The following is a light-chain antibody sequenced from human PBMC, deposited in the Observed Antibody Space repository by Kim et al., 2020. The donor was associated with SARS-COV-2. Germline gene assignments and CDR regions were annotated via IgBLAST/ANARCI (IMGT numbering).Light chain of an antibody. CDR3: SAYTNTNTLI. CDR2: DVN. CDR1: SSDIGAYNY. J-gene: IGLJ2*01. V-gene: IGLV2-14*03. Sequence: QSALTQPASVSGSPGQSITISCAGTSSDIGAYNYVSWYQQHPGKAPKLLIYDVNKRPPGISDLFSGSKSGNTASLTISVLQAEDEADYYCSAYTNTNTLIFGGGTQLTVL.